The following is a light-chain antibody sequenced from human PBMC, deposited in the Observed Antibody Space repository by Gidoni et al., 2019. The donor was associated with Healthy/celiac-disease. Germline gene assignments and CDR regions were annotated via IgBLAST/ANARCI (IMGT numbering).Light chain of an antibody. CDR3: QQRSNWRGLT. CDR1: QSVSSY. J-gene: IGKJ4*01. CDR2: DAS. V-gene: IGKV3-11*01. Sequence: IVLTQSQATLSLYPGERATLSSRASQSVSSYLAWYQQKPGQAPRLLIYDASNRSTGIPARFSGSGSGTDFTLTISSLEPEYFAVYYCQQRSNWRGLTFGGGTKVEIK.